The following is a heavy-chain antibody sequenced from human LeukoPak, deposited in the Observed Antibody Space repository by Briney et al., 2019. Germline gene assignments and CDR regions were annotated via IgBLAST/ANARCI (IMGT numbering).Heavy chain of an antibody. V-gene: IGHV1-69*13. Sequence: ASVKLSCKASGGTFSSYAISWVRQAPGQGLEWMGGIIPIFGTANYAQKFQGRVTITADESTSTAYMELSSLRSEDTAVYYCARLDTPRHVDYWGQGTLVTVSS. J-gene: IGHJ4*02. CDR2: IIPIFGTA. CDR1: GGTFSSYA. CDR3: ARLDTPRHVDY.